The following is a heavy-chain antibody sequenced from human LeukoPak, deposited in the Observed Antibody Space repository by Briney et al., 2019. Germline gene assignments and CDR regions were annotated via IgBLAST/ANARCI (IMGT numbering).Heavy chain of an antibody. J-gene: IGHJ4*02. CDR1: GFTFNNYA. Sequence: GGSLRLSCAASGFTFNNYAMTWVRQAPGKGLEWVAGITDTGGDTYYADSVKGRFTISRDNSKNTLYLQMNNLRAEDTALYYCAKDGGGSSGWYWDYWGQGTLVTVSS. V-gene: IGHV3-23*01. CDR3: AKDGGGSSGWYWDY. D-gene: IGHD6-19*01. CDR2: ITDTGGDT.